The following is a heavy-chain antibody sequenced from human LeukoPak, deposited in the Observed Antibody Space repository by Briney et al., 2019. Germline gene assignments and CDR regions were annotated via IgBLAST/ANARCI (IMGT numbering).Heavy chain of an antibody. CDR2: INHRGST. J-gene: IGHJ6*02. CDR3: ASQYGMDV. CDR1: GFTFSSYA. Sequence: GSLRLSCAASGFTFSSYAMSWVRQAPGKGLEGIGEINHRGSTNYNPSLKSRVTISVDTSKNQFSLKLSSVTAADTAVYYCASQYGMDVWGQGTTVTVSS. V-gene: IGHV4-34*01.